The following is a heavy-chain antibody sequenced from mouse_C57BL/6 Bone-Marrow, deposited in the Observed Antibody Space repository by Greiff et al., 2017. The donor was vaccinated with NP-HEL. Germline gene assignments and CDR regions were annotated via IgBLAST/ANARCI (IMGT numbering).Heavy chain of an antibody. CDR3: ARDYGSRPWFAY. D-gene: IGHD1-1*01. Sequence: EVQLVESGPELVKPGASVKISCKASGYTFTDYYMNWVKQSHGKSLEWIGDINPNNGGTSYNQKFKGKATLTVDKSSSTAYMELRSLTSEDSAVYYCARDYGSRPWFAYWGQGTLVTVSA. V-gene: IGHV1-26*01. CDR1: GYTFTDYY. CDR2: INPNNGGT. J-gene: IGHJ3*01.